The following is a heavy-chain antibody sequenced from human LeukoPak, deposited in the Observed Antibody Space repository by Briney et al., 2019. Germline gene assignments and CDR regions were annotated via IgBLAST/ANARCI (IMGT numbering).Heavy chain of an antibody. CDR1: GYTFTRYD. CDR3: ARDYSVRGIAANRYYGMDV. Sequence: GASVKVSCKASGYTFTRYDINWVRQATGQGLEWMGWINPNSGNTGYAQKFQGRVTMTRNTSISTAYMELSSLRSEDTAVYYCARDYSVRGIAANRYYGMDVWGQGTTVTVSS. J-gene: IGHJ6*02. V-gene: IGHV1-8*01. D-gene: IGHD6-13*01. CDR2: INPNSGNT.